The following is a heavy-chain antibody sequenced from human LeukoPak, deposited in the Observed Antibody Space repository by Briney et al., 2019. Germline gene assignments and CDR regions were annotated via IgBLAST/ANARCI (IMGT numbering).Heavy chain of an antibody. CDR2: IYYSGST. Sequence: SETLSPTCTVSGGSISSYYWSWIRQPPGKGLEWIGYIYYSGSTNYNPSLKSRVTISVDTSKNQFSLKLSSVTAADTAVYYCARQMTPHGNFDYWGQGTLVTVSS. D-gene: IGHD1-26*01. J-gene: IGHJ4*02. V-gene: IGHV4-59*01. CDR3: ARQMTPHGNFDY. CDR1: GGSISSYY.